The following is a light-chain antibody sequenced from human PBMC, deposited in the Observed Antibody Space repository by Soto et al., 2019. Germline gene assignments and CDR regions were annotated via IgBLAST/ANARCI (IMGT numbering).Light chain of an antibody. CDR1: YSDVGTYNR. V-gene: IGLV2-11*01. J-gene: IGLJ1*01. CDR2: DVN. Sequence: QSVLTQPASVSGSPGQSITISCTGSYSDVGTYNRVSWYQQSPGKAPKLMIYDVNKRPSGVPDRFSGSKSGNTASLTIPGLQADDEADYYCCSYVGTYTYVFGSGTKLTVL. CDR3: CSYVGTYTYV.